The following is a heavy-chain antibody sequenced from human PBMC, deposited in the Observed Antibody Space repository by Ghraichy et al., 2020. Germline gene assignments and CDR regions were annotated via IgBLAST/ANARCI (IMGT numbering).Heavy chain of an antibody. CDR2: ITSGGTT. CDR1: GFTFSSYV. Sequence: GGSLRLSCAASGFTFSSYVMSWVRQAPGKGLEWVSAITSGGTTYYADSVKGRFTISRDNSKNTLYLQMNSLRAEDTAVYYRAKSGQQWLVFDNWGQGTLVTVSS. CDR3: AKSGQQWLVFDN. V-gene: IGHV3-23*01. J-gene: IGHJ4*02. D-gene: IGHD6-19*01.